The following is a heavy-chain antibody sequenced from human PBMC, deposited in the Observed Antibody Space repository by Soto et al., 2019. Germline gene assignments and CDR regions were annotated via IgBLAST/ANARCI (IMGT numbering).Heavy chain of an antibody. V-gene: IGHV4-59*01. Sequence: SETLSLTCTVSGGSIRDYFWTWIRQPPGKGLEWIGYIYYSGRTNYNPSLKSRVTMSVDTSKNQFSLKLKSVTAADTAVYYCARGSLVRGPTPFDYWGQGTLVTVSS. CDR1: GGSIRDYF. CDR2: IYYSGRT. D-gene: IGHD3-10*01. J-gene: IGHJ4*02. CDR3: ARGSLVRGPTPFDY.